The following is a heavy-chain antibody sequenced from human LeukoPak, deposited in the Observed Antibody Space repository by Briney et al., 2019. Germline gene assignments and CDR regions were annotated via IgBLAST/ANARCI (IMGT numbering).Heavy chain of an antibody. CDR1: GGSISSYY. CDR3: ARLGCSGGSCYYDY. CDR2: IYYSGST. J-gene: IGHJ4*02. D-gene: IGHD2-15*01. V-gene: IGHV4-59*08. Sequence: SETLSLTCTVSGGSISSYYWSWIRQPPGKGLEWIGYIYYSGSTNYNPSLKSRVTISVDTSKNQFSLKLSSVIAADTAVYYCARLGCSGGSCYYDYWGQGTLVTVSS.